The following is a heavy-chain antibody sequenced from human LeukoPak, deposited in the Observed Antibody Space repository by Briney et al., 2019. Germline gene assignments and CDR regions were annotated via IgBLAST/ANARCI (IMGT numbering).Heavy chain of an antibody. CDR3: ARYDYYYGMDV. Sequence: SETLSLTCAVYGGSFSGYYWSWIRQPPGKGLEWIGEINHSGSTNYNPSLKSRVTISVDTSKNKFSLKLSSVTAADTAVYSCARYDYYYGMDVWGQGTTVTVSS. CDR2: INHSGST. J-gene: IGHJ6*02. CDR1: GGSFSGYY. V-gene: IGHV4-34*01.